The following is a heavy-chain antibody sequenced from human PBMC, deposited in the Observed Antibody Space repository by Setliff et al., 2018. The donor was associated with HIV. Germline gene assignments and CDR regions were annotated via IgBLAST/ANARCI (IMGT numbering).Heavy chain of an antibody. CDR1: GYRFTSYA. Sequence: ASVKVSCKASGYRFTSYAMNWVRQAPGQGLEWMGWISAYNGNTNYAQKLQGRVTMTTDTSTSTAYMELRSLRSDDTAVYYCARDPGRYNGMDVWGQGTTVTVSS. J-gene: IGHJ6*02. D-gene: IGHD1-20*01. V-gene: IGHV1-18*01. CDR3: ARDPGRYNGMDV. CDR2: ISAYNGNT.